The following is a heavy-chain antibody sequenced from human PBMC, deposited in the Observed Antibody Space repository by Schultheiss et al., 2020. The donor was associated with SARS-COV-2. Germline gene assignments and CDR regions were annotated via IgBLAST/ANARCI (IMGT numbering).Heavy chain of an antibody. V-gene: IGHV3-23*01. D-gene: IGHD2-15*01. CDR2: ISGSGGST. J-gene: IGHJ6*03. Sequence: GGSLRLSCAASGFTFSSYVMSWVRQAPGKGLEWVSAISGSGGSTYYADSVKGRFTISRDNSKNTLYLQMNSLRAEDTAVYYCAKVYSRLRYYYYYYMDVWGKGTTVTVSS. CDR3: AKVYSRLRYYYYYYMDV. CDR1: GFTFSSYV.